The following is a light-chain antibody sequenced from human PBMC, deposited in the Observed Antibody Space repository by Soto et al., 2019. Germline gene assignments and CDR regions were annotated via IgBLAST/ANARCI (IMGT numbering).Light chain of an antibody. Sequence: DIQMTQSPSTLSASVGDRVTITCRASQSISSWLAWYQPKPGQATKLLIYRASSLESGVPSRFSGSGSGTEFTLTISCLQPDDFAIYYCQHYNMYSQTFGEGTKVEIK. CDR3: QHYNMYSQT. V-gene: IGKV1-5*03. CDR2: RAS. CDR1: QSISSW. J-gene: IGKJ1*01.